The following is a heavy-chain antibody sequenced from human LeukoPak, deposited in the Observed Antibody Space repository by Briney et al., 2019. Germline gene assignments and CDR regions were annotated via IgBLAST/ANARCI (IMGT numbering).Heavy chain of an antibody. CDR1: GFTVSSNY. D-gene: IGHD2-15*01. Sequence: GGSLRLSCAASGFTVSSNYMSWVRQAPGKGLEWVSVIYGGGGTYYADSVKGRFTISRDNSKNTMYLQMNTLRAEDTAVCYCASPYCSGDSCYSGYWGQGTLVTVSS. CDR3: ASPYCSGDSCYSGY. CDR2: IYGGGGT. J-gene: IGHJ4*02. V-gene: IGHV3-66*01.